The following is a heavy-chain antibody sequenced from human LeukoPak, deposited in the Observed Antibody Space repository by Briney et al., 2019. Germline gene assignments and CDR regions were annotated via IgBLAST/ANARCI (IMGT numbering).Heavy chain of an antibody. CDR2: INPNSGGT. CDR1: GYTFTGCY. V-gene: IGHV1-2*02. Sequence: GASVKVSCKASGYTFTGCYMHWVRQAPGQGLEWMGWINPNSGGTNYAQKFQGRVTMTRDTSTSTVYMELSSLRSEDTAVYYCAREEGLGYCSGGSCSGPNWFDPWGQGTLVTVSS. CDR3: AREEGLGYCSGGSCSGPNWFDP. D-gene: IGHD2-15*01. J-gene: IGHJ5*02.